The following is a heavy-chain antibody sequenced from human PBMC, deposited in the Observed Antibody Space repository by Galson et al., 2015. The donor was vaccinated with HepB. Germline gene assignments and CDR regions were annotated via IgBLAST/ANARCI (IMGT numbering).Heavy chain of an antibody. CDR1: GFNVSDSY. CDR3: VTPGVYSDYDY. D-gene: IGHD4-11*01. J-gene: IGHJ4*02. CDR2: ISTSGDST. Sequence: SLRLSCAASGFNVSDSYISWIRQAPGKGLEWVSYISTSGDSTFYADSVKGRFTVSKDNAKNSLFLQMDSLKAEDTAVYYCVTPGVYSDYDYWGQGTLVAVSS. V-gene: IGHV3-11*04.